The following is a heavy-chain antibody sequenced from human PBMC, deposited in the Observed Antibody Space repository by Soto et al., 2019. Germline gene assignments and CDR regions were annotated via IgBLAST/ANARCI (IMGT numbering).Heavy chain of an antibody. J-gene: IGHJ4*02. CDR2: INPASGSP. D-gene: IGHD6-13*01. Sequence: ASVKVSCKASGYTFTDYYIHWVRQAPGQGLEWMGIINPASGSPSYAQKFQGRVTMTRDTSTNTVYMELSSLRSDDTAVYFCARIPFSNSYYYFDNWGQGTQVTVSS. V-gene: IGHV1-46*01. CDR1: GYTFTDYY. CDR3: ARIPFSNSYYYFDN.